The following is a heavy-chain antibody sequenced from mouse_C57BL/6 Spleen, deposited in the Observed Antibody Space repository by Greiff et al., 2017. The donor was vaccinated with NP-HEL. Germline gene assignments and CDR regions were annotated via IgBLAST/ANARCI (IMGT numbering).Heavy chain of an antibody. CDR1: GYTFTSYW. CDR2: IHPNSGST. Sequence: VQLQQPGAELVKPGASVKLSCKASGYTFTSYWMHWVKQRPGQGLEWIGMIHPNSGSTNYNEKFKSKATLTVDKSSSTAYMQLSSLTSEDSAVYYCAREGTTVVATDFDYWGQGTTLTVSS. J-gene: IGHJ2*01. CDR3: AREGTTVVATDFDY. D-gene: IGHD1-1*01. V-gene: IGHV1-64*01.